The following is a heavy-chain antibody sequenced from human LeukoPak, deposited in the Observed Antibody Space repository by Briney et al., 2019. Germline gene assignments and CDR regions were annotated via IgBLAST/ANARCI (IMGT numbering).Heavy chain of an antibody. V-gene: IGHV4-31*03. CDR3: ARADGYGDYDY. D-gene: IGHD4-17*01. CDR1: GGSTNSGDYY. CDR2: IYYSGST. J-gene: IGHJ4*02. Sequence: SETLSLTCTVSGGSTNSGDYYWSWIRQHPGKGLEWIGFIYYSGSTYYNPSLKSRITISVDTSKNQFSLKLSSATAADTAVYYCARADGYGDYDYWGQGTLVTVSS.